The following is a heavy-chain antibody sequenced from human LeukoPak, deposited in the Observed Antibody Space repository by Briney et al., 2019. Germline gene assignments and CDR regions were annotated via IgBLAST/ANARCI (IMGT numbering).Heavy chain of an antibody. CDR3: ARDCSSTSCYAYYMDV. CDR2: IYHSGST. CDR1: GYSISSGYY. Sequence: SETLSLTCTVSGYSISSGYYWGWIRPPPGKGLEWIGSIYHSGSTYYNPSLKSRVTISVDTSKNQFSLKLSSVTAADTAVYYCARDCSSTSCYAYYMDVWGKGTTVTVSS. J-gene: IGHJ6*03. D-gene: IGHD2-2*01. V-gene: IGHV4-38-2*02.